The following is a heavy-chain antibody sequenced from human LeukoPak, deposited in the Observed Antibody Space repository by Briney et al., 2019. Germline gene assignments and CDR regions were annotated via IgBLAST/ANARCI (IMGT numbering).Heavy chain of an antibody. V-gene: IGHV2-5*08. J-gene: IGHJ4*02. Sequence: TLSLTCTVSGGSISSGGYYWSWIRQPPGKALEWLALIYWDDDKRYSPSLKSRLTITKDTSKNQVVLTMTNMDPEDTATYYCAHLSKYCTKGVCYYFDYWGQETLVTVSS. CDR2: IYWDDDK. D-gene: IGHD2-8*01. CDR3: AHLSKYCTKGVCYYFDY. CDR1: GGSISSGGYY.